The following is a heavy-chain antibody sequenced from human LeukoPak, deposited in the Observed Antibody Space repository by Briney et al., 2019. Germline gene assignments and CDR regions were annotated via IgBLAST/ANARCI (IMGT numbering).Heavy chain of an antibody. V-gene: IGHV1-58*01. J-gene: IGHJ5*02. Sequence: SVKVSCKASAFTFTTTTVQWVRQPRGQRLEWIGWIVVGSGNTNYAQQFQERVTITRDMSTTTVYMELTSLISEDTAVYYCASDTHSPIRADRWGQGTPVTVSS. CDR3: ASDTHSPIRADR. D-gene: IGHD2-21*01. CDR2: IVVGSGNT. CDR1: AFTFTTTT.